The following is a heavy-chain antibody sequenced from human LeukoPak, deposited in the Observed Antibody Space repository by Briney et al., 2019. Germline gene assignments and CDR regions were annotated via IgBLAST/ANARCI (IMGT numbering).Heavy chain of an antibody. D-gene: IGHD6-13*01. CDR3: AKDTSSSWYRNWDY. J-gene: IGHJ4*02. Sequence: GGSLRLSCAASGFTFSSYGMHWVRQAPGKGLEWVAFIRYDGSNKYYADSVKGRFTISRDNSKNTLYLQMNSLRAEDTAVYYCAKDTSSSWYRNWDYWGQGTLVTVSS. V-gene: IGHV3-30*02. CDR2: IRYDGSNK. CDR1: GFTFSSYG.